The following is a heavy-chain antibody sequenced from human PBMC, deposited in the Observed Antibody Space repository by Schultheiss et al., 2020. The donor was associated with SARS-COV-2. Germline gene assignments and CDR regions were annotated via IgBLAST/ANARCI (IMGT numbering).Heavy chain of an antibody. D-gene: IGHD3-3*01. CDR1: GFTFSSYA. V-gene: IGHV3-9*01. J-gene: IGHJ5*02. CDR2: ISWDSATT. CDR3: AKGLHWSSYNYNWFDP. Sequence: GGSLRLSCAASGFTFSSYAMHWVRQAPGKGLEWVSGISWDSATTGYADSVKGRFTISRDNAKNSLYLQMNSLRSEDTAFYYCAKGLHWSSYNYNWFDPWGQGTLVTVSS.